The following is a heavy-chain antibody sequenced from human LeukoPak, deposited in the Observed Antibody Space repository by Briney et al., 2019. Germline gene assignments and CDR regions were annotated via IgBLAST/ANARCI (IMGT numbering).Heavy chain of an antibody. CDR2: ISYDGRDS. V-gene: IGHV3-30*18. CDR1: GFTFSSHA. CDR3: AKDGATMGYYFDY. Sequence: GGSLRLSCAASGFTFSSHAMHWVRQAPGKGLEWVAVISYDGRDSVYAESVKGRFTISRDNSKNTLYLQMNSLRTEDTAVHYCAKDGATMGYYFDYWGQGTLVTVSS. D-gene: IGHD5-12*01. J-gene: IGHJ4*02.